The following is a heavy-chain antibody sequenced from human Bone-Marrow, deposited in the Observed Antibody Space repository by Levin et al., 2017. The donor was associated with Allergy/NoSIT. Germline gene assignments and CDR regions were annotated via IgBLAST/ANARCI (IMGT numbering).Heavy chain of an antibody. CDR3: ARIANIVVVPAANHYAMDV. Sequence: GESLKISCAATGFTFDDFYMTWIRQAPGRGLDWVSYISNTGRTIIYADSVRGRFTISRDNARNSLYLQLNSLRAEDTAVYYCARIANIVVVPAANHYAMDVWGHGTTVTVSS. CDR2: ISNTGRTI. CDR1: GFTFDDFY. V-gene: IGHV3-11*01. J-gene: IGHJ6*02. D-gene: IGHD2-2*01.